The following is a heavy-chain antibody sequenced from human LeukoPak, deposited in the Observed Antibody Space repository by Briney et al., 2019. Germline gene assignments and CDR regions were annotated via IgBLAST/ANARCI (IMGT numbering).Heavy chain of an antibody. CDR2: IYSGGST. D-gene: IGHD3-22*01. CDR1: GFTVSSNY. V-gene: IGHV3-53*01. J-gene: IGHJ4*02. Sequence: GGSLRPSCAASGFTVSSNYMSWVRQAPGKGLEWVSVIYSGGSTYYADSVKGRFTISRDNSKNTLYLQMNSLRAEDTAVYYCARDRGNYYDSSGYYWDYWGQGTLVTVSS. CDR3: ARDRGNYYDSSGYYWDY.